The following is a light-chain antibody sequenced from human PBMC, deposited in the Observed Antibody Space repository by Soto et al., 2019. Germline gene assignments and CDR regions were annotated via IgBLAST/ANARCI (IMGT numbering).Light chain of an antibody. CDR2: DSS. V-gene: IGKV3-11*01. J-gene: IGKJ4*01. CDR1: QSVTTY. Sequence: VLSISLATLSLSTKEKASLSCRASQSVTTYLAWYQQKPGQAPRLLIYDSSNRATGIPPRFSGSGSGTDFTLTIISLEAEDIGVYCSEQRVMRVTFGGVSKV. CDR3: EQRVMRVT.